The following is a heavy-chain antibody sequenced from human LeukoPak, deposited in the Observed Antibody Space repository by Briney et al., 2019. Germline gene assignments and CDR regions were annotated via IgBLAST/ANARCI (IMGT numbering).Heavy chain of an antibody. CDR2: IYYSGST. CDR3: ARTGGSFYFYYYMDV. V-gene: IGHV4-39*07. J-gene: IGHJ6*03. CDR1: GGSISSSSYY. D-gene: IGHD1-26*01. Sequence: SETLSLTCTVSGGSISSSSYYWGWILQPPGKGLEWIGSIYYSGSTYYNPSLKSRVTISLDTSKNQFSLRLSSVTAADTALYYCARTGGSFYFYYYMDVWGKGTTVTVSS.